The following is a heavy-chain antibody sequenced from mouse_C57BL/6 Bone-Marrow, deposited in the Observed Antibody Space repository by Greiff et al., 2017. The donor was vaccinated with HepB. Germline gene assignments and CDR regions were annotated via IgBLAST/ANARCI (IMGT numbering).Heavy chain of an antibody. CDR1: GYSFTGYY. V-gene: IGHV1-42*01. J-gene: IGHJ2*01. Sequence: EVQLVESGPELVKPGASVKISCKASGYSFTGYYMNWVKQSPEKSLEWIGEINPSTGGTTYNQKFKAKATLTVDKSSSTAYMQLKSLTSEDSAVYYCARSPPYYFDYWGQGTTLTVSS. CDR2: INPSTGGT. CDR3: ARSPPYYFDY.